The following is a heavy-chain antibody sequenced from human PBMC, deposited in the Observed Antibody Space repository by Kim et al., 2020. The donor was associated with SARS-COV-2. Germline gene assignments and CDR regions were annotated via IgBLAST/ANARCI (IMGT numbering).Heavy chain of an antibody. D-gene: IGHD3-16*02. CDR2: YTCGRT. V-gene: IGHV4-4*07. Sequence: YTCGRTNYNPSLQSRVTMSVDMSKNQFSLKLSSVTAADTAVYYCASALGHWGQGTLVTVSS. J-gene: IGHJ4*02. CDR3: ASALGH.